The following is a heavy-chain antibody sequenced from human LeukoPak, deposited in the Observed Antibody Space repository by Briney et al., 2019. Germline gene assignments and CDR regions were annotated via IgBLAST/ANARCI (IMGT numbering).Heavy chain of an antibody. CDR2: IIPNFGTA. Sequence: ASVKVSCKASGGTFSSYAISWVRQAPGQGLEWMGGIIPNFGTANYAQKFQGRVTITADESTSTAYMELSSLRSEDTAVYYCARDRRCSSTSCYNWFDPWGQGTLVTVSS. V-gene: IGHV1-69*13. D-gene: IGHD2-2*01. CDR3: ARDRRCSSTSCYNWFDP. CDR1: GGTFSSYA. J-gene: IGHJ5*02.